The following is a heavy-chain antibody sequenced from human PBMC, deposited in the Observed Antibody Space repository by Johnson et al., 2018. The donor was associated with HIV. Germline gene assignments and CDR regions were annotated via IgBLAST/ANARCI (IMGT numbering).Heavy chain of an antibody. D-gene: IGHD3-22*01. V-gene: IGHV3-30-3*01. CDR3: TTDHSSADDAFDI. Sequence: QVQLVESGGGVVQPGRSLRLSCAASGFNFNIYAMHWVRQAPGKGLEWVSVISYDGSNKYYADSVKGRITISRDDSKNTLYLQMNSLKTEDTAVYYCTTDHSSADDAFDIWGQGTMVTVSS. J-gene: IGHJ3*02. CDR1: GFNFNIYA. CDR2: ISYDGSNK.